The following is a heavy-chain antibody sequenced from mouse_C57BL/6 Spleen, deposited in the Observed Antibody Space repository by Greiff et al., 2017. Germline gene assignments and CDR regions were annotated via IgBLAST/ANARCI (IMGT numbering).Heavy chain of an antibody. CDR2: INPSSGYT. V-gene: IGHV1-4*01. CDR3: ARNWEGYFDY. D-gene: IGHD4-1*01. CDR1: GYTFTSYT. Sequence: QVHVKQSGAELARPGASVKMSCKASGYTFTSYTMHWVKQRPGQGLEWIGYINPSSGYTKYNQKFKDKATLTADKSSSTAYMQLSSLTSEDSAVYYCARNWEGYFDYWGQGTTLTVSS. J-gene: IGHJ2*01.